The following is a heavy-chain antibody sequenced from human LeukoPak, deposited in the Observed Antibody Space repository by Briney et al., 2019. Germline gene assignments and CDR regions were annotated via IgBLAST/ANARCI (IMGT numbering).Heavy chain of an antibody. D-gene: IGHD5-12*01. V-gene: IGHV3-48*01. J-gene: IGHJ4*01. Sequence: GGSLRLSCEVSGFTFTSYSMTWVRQVPGKGLEWIAYITATSNTFYYADSVKGRFTISRDNARNSLFLQMHSLTVEDTAVYYCARSLSGYDPLSAFWGHGTPVTVS. CDR3: ARSLSGYDPLSAF. CDR2: ITATSNTF. CDR1: GFTFTSYS.